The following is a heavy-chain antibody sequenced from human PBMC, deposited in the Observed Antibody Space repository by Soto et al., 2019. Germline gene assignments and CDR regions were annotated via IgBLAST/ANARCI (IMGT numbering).Heavy chain of an antibody. J-gene: IGHJ4*02. CDR1: GYSFTSYW. CDR3: ARPGYYYDSSGYYPYYFDY. CDR2: IYPGDSDT. V-gene: IGHV5-51*01. D-gene: IGHD3-22*01. Sequence: GESLKISCKGSGYSFTSYWIGWVRQMPGKGLEWMGIIYPGDSDTRYSPSLQGQVTISADKSISTAYLQWSSLKASDTAMYYCARPGYYYDSSGYYPYYFDYWGQGALVTVSS.